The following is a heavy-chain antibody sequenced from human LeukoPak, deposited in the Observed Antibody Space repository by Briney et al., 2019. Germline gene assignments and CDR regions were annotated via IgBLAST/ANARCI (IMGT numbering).Heavy chain of an antibody. CDR2: IYTSGST. CDR1: GGSIDNGSYF. D-gene: IGHD6-13*01. V-gene: IGHV4-61*09. J-gene: IGHJ4*02. CDR3: ARGRRWAAAAILY. Sequence: SQTLSLTCSVSGGSIDNGSYFWTWIRQSAGKGLEWIGHIYTSGSTTYNPSLKSRVTISLDTSKNQFSLTLNFVTAADTAVYYCARGRRWAAAAILYWGQGTLVTVSS.